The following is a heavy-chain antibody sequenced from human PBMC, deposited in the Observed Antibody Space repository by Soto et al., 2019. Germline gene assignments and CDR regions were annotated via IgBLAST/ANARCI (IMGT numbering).Heavy chain of an antibody. CDR1: GGSISSSSYY. CDR3: ARVEDFKYYFDY. D-gene: IGHD2-15*01. J-gene: IGHJ4*02. Sequence: SETLSLTCTVSGGSISSSSYYWGWIRQPPGKGLEWIGTIYYSGTTYYNPSLKSRVTISVDTSKNQFSLKLSSVTAADTAVYYCARVEDFKYYFDYWGQGTLVTVSS. CDR2: IYYSGTT. V-gene: IGHV4-39*07.